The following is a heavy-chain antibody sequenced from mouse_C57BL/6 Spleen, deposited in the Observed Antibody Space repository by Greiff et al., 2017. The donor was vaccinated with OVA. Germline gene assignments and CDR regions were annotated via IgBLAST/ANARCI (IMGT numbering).Heavy chain of an antibody. D-gene: IGHD2-5*01. Sequence: QVHVKQPGAELVKPGASVKMSCKASGYTFTSYWITWVKQRPGQGLEWIGDIYPGSGSTNYNEKFKSKATLTVDTSSSTAYMQLSSLTSEDSAVYYCARYSNYTYYFDYWGQGTTLTVSS. CDR2: IYPGSGST. CDR3: ARYSNYTYYFDY. V-gene: IGHV1-55*01. J-gene: IGHJ2*01. CDR1: GYTFTSYW.